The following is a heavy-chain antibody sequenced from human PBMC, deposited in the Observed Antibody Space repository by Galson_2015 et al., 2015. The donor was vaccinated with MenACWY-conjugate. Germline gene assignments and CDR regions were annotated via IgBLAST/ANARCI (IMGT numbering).Heavy chain of an antibody. Sequence: SLRLSCATSGFTFSNSWMGWVRQAPGKGLEWVANIKQDGSGKYYADSVKGRFIISTDNAKNSLFLQMDSLRAEDTALYYCARAKEQWLSKTFDLWGQGTMVTVSS. CDR3: ARAKEQWLSKTFDL. D-gene: IGHD6-19*01. CDR2: IKQDGSGK. J-gene: IGHJ3*01. CDR1: GFTFSNSW. V-gene: IGHV3-7*01.